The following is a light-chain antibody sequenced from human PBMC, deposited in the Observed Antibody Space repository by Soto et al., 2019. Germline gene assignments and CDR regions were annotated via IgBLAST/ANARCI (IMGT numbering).Light chain of an antibody. J-gene: IGLJ1*01. CDR3: GSYTGSIYV. CDR1: SSDVGGYNY. V-gene: IGLV2-14*01. CDR2: EVS. Sequence: QSVLTQPASVSGSPGQSITISCTGTSSDVGGYNYVSWYQQHPGKAPKLMIYEVSNRPSGVSSRFSGSKSGNTASLTISGLQAEDEADYYCGSYTGSIYVFGSGTKVTGL.